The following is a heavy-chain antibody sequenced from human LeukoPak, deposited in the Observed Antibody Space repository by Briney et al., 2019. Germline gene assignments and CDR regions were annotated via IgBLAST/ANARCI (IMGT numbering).Heavy chain of an antibody. CDR2: INQDGSEK. CDR1: GFALSSSW. V-gene: IGHV3-7*02. J-gene: IGHJ4*02. Sequence: GGSLRISCAASGFALSSSWKAWVRQAPGKGLEWVANINQDGSEKYYVDSVKGRFTISRDNAKNSLYLQMNSLKDEDTSVYYCASSRNWGQGTLVTVSS. CDR3: ASSRN.